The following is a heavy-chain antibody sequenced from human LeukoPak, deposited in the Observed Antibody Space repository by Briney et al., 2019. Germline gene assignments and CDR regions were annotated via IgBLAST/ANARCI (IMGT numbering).Heavy chain of an antibody. D-gene: IGHD2-15*01. CDR3: ARGHCSGGSCYSD. CDR2: IYYSGST. CDR1: GGSISSYY. Sequence: SETLSLICTVSGGSISSYYWSWIRQPPGKGLEWIGYIYYSGSTNYNPSLKSRVTISVDTSKNQFSLKLSSVTAADTAVYYCARGHCSGGSCYSDWGQGTLVTVSS. V-gene: IGHV4-59*01. J-gene: IGHJ4*02.